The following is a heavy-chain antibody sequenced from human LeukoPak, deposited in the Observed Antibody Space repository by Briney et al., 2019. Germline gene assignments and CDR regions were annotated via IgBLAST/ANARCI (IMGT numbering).Heavy chain of an antibody. J-gene: IGHJ4*02. V-gene: IGHV3-23*01. CDR1: GFTFSSYD. CDR2: FSASGGGT. Sequence: PGGSLRLSCAASGFTFSSYDMTWVRQAPGKGLEWVSVFSASGGGTSYADSVKGRSTISRDNSKNMLYLQMNSLSVEDTAVYYCAKGRSTSWKASYYFDYWGQGTQLTVSS. D-gene: IGHD2-2*01. CDR3: AKGRSTSWKASYYFDY.